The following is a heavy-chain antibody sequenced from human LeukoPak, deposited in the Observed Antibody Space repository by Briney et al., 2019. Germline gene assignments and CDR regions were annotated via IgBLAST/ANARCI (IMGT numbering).Heavy chain of an antibody. J-gene: IGHJ4*02. CDR2: IWYDGSNK. CDR1: GFTFSSYG. D-gene: IGHD1-26*01. V-gene: IGHV3-33*08. Sequence: GGSLRLSCAASGFTFSSYGMHWVRQAPGKGLEWVALIWYDGSNKYYADSARGRFTISRDNSKNTLYLQMKSLRVEDTAVYYCARAGVGAIYYFDYWGQGTLVTVSS. CDR3: ARAGVGAIYYFDY.